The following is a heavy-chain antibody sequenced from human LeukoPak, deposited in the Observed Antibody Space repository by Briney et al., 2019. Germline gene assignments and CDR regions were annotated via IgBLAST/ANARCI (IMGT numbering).Heavy chain of an antibody. CDR3: ARDWDSSGPYYFDY. CDR1: GFTFSSYS. Sequence: GGSLRLSCAASGFTFSSYSMNWVRQAPGKGLEWVSSISSSSSYICYADSVKGRFTISRDNAKNSLYLQMNSLRAEDTAVYYCARDWDSSGPYYFDYWGQGTLVTVSS. CDR2: ISSSSSYI. D-gene: IGHD6-19*01. J-gene: IGHJ4*02. V-gene: IGHV3-21*01.